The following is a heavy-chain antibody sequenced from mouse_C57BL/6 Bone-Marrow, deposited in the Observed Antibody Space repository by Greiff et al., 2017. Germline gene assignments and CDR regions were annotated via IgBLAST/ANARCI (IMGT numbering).Heavy chain of an antibody. J-gene: IGHJ3*01. CDR2: IHPNSGGT. Sequence: QVQLQQPGAELVKPGASVKLSCKASGYTFTSYWMHWVKQRPGQGLEWIGMIHPNSGGTNYNEKFKSKATLTVDKSSSTAYMQLSSLTSEDSAVYYCARCGYYASWFAYWGQGALVTVSA. V-gene: IGHV1-64*01. D-gene: IGHD2-3*01. CDR1: GYTFTSYW. CDR3: ARCGYYASWFAY.